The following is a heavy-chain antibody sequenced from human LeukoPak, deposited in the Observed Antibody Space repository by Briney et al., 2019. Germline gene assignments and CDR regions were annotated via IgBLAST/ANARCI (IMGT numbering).Heavy chain of an antibody. CDR1: GFTFSSYG. J-gene: IGHJ4*02. D-gene: IGHD3-10*01. V-gene: IGHV3-30*18. CDR2: ISYDGSNK. Sequence: PGRSLRLSCAASGFTFSSYGMHWVRQAPGKGLEWVAVISYDGSNKYYADSVKGRFTISRDNSKNTLYLQMNSLRAGDTAVYYCAKSYLWFGELETHYFDYWGQGTLVTVSS. CDR3: AKSYLWFGELETHYFDY.